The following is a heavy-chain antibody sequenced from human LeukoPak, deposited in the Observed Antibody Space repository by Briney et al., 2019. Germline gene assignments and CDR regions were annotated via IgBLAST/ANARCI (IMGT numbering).Heavy chain of an antibody. Sequence: GGSLRLSCAASGFTFSDYYMSWIRQAPGKGLEWVSYISSSGSTIYYADSVKGRFTISRDNAKNSLYLQMNSLRAEDTAVYYCAREGYCSSTSCHFDYWGQGTLVTVSS. J-gene: IGHJ4*02. CDR3: AREGYCSSTSCHFDY. CDR2: ISSSGSTI. CDR1: GFTFSDYY. V-gene: IGHV3-11*04. D-gene: IGHD2-2*01.